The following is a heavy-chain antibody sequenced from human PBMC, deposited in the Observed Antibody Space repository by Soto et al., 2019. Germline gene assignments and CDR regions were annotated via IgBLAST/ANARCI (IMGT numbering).Heavy chain of an antibody. Sequence: DVQLLESGGDLVQPGGSLSLSCAASGFTFTSFAMSWVRQAPGKGLEWVSTISASGVNTYYTDSVKGRCTTSRNNSKDTVALQMTGLSADDTAVYYGAKGQGVGGIYSLDYWGQGTVVTDSS. CDR2: ISASGVNT. J-gene: IGHJ4*02. CDR3: AKGQGVGGIYSLDY. V-gene: IGHV3-23*01. CDR1: GFTFTSFA. D-gene: IGHD1-26*01.